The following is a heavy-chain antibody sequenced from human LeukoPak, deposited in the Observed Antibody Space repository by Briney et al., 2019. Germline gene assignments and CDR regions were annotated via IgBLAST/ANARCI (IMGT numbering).Heavy chain of an antibody. D-gene: IGHD2-2*01. CDR2: ISYDGSNK. V-gene: IGHV3-30-3*01. CDR3: AGGHVVVPAAPDY. Sequence: PGGSLRLSCAASGFTFSSYAMHWVRQAPGKGLEWVAVISYDGSNKYYADSVKGRFTISRDNSKNTLYLQMNSLRAEDTAVYYCAGGHVVVPAAPDYWGQGTLVTVSS. CDR1: GFTFSSYA. J-gene: IGHJ4*02.